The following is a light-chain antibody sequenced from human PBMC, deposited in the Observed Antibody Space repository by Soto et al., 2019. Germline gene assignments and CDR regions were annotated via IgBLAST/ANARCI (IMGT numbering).Light chain of an antibody. CDR1: QSLGNNY. V-gene: IGKV3-20*01. CDR2: VAT. Sequence: ELTQSPGSLSLSPGQTATLSCRASQSLGNNYLAWVQQRPGQAPRLLIYVATHWASGISERFGGSGSGSEFTLTISGLEPEDSAVYYCQYYGDSPTFGQGTKVEI. CDR3: QYYGDSPT. J-gene: IGKJ1*01.